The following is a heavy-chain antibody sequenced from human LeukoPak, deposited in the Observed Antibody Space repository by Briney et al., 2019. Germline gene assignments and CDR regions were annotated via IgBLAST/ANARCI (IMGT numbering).Heavy chain of an antibody. D-gene: IGHD5-12*01. Sequence: ASVKVSCKASGYTFTSYDINGVRQATGQGFEWMGWMNPNSGNTGYAQKFQGRVTMTRNTSISTAYMELSSLRSEDTAVYYCASKRGYSGYDEFDYWGQGTMVTVSS. CDR3: ASKRGYSGYDEFDY. V-gene: IGHV1-8*01. CDR1: GYTFTSYD. J-gene: IGHJ4*02. CDR2: MNPNSGNT.